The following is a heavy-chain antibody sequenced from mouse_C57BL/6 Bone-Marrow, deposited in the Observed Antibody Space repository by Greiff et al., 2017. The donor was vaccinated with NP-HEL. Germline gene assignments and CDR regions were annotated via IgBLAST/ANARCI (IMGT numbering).Heavy chain of an antibody. V-gene: IGHV14-3*01. D-gene: IGHD1-1*01. J-gene: IGHJ3*01. CDR2: IDPANGNT. CDR1: GFNIKNTY. CDR3: ASDYGSSPAWFAY. Sequence: EVQLQHSVAELVRPGASVKLSCTASGFNIKNTYMHWVKQRPEQGLEWIGRIDPANGNTKYAPKFQGKATITADTSSNTAYLQLSSLTSEDTAIYYCASDYGSSPAWFAYWGQGTLVTVSA.